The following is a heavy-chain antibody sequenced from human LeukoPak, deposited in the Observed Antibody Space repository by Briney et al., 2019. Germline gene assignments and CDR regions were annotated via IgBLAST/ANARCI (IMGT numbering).Heavy chain of an antibody. CDR2: IRYDGSNK. D-gene: IGHD3-3*01. J-gene: IGHJ3*02. Sequence: PGGSLRLSRAASGFTFSSYGMHWVRQAPGKGLEGVAFIRYDGSNKYYADSVKGRFTISRDNSKNTLYLQMNSLRAEDTAVYYCAKAGPLRFLDSGAFDIWGQGTMVTVSS. CDR3: AKAGPLRFLDSGAFDI. V-gene: IGHV3-30*02. CDR1: GFTFSSYG.